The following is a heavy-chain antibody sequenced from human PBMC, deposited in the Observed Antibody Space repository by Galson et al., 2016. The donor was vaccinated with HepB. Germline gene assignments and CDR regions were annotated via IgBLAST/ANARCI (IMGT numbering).Heavy chain of an antibody. CDR1: GFTFSSYS. CDR2: ISGSSSYI. V-gene: IGHV3-21*01. D-gene: IGHD6-19*01. Sequence: SLRLSCAASGFTFSSYSMNWVRQAPGKGLEWVSSISGSSSYIYYADSVKGRFTISRDNAKNSLYLQMNSLRAEDTAVYYCASLFSAAVAGYWYFDLWGRGTPVTVSS. J-gene: IGHJ2*01. CDR3: ASLFSAAVAGYWYFDL.